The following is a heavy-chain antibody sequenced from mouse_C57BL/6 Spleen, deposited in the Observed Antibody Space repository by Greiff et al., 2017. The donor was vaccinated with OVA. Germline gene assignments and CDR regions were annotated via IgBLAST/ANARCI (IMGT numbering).Heavy chain of an antibody. D-gene: IGHD1-1*01. V-gene: IGHV1-82*01. J-gene: IGHJ4*01. CDR3: ASVVATRYAMDY. CDR1: GYAFSSSW. CDR2: IYPGDGDT. Sequence: QVQLQQSGPELVKPGASVKISCKASGYAFSSSWMNWVKQRPGKGLEWIGRIYPGDGDTNYNGKFKGKATLTADKSSSTAYMQLSSLTSEDSAVYFCASVVATRYAMDYWGQGTSVTVSS.